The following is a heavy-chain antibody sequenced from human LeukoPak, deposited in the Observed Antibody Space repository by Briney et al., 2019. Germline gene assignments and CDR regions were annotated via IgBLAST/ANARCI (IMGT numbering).Heavy chain of an antibody. J-gene: IGHJ4*02. CDR2: IIPIFGTT. D-gene: IGHD1-26*01. CDR3: ARAGGVYSGSYYFDY. CDR1: GGTFSSYA. Sequence: ASVKVSCKASGGTFSSYAISWVRQAPGQGLEWMGGIIPIFGTTTYAQKFQGRATMTRDTSTSTVYIELSSLRSEDTAVYYCARAGGVYSGSYYFDYWGQGTLVTVSS. V-gene: IGHV1-69*05.